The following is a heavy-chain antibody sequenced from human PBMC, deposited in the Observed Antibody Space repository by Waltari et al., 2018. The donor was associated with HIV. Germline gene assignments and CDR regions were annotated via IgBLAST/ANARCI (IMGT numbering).Heavy chain of an antibody. CDR3: TTEEGYGSGSYLDY. CDR2: IKSKSDGGTT. CDR1: GLPFSNAW. D-gene: IGHD3-10*01. V-gene: IGHV3-15*01. J-gene: IGHJ4*02. Sequence: EVHLVESGGDLLKPGGCLRLSCAASGLPFSNAWMTWVRQAPGKGLEWVGRIKSKSDGGTTDYNAAVKGRFTISRDDSKTTLFLQMNSLKTEDTAVYYCTTEEGYGSGSYLDYWGQGTPLTVSS.